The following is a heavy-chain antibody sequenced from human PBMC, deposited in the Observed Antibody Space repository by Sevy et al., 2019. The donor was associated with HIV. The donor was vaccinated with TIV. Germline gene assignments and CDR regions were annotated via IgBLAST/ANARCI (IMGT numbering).Heavy chain of an antibody. CDR2: ISGSCGST. CDR1: GFTFSSYA. Sequence: GGSLRLSCAASGFTFSSYAMSWVRQAPGKGLEWVSAISGSCGSTYYADSVKGRFTIPRDNSKNTLYLQMNSLRAEDTAVYYCAKGADYYDSSGYYNYFDYWGQGTLVTVSS. CDR3: AKGADYYDSSGYYNYFDY. J-gene: IGHJ4*02. V-gene: IGHV3-23*01. D-gene: IGHD3-22*01.